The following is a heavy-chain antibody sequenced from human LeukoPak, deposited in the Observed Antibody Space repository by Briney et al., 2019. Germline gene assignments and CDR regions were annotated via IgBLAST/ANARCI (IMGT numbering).Heavy chain of an antibody. J-gene: IGHJ5*02. Sequence: VASVKVSCKASGYTFTSYAMHWVRQAPGQRLEWMGWINAGNGNTKYSQKFQGRVTITRDTSASTAYMELSSLRSEDTAVYYCARGAGSSGWYLVWGVVSQTDNWFDPWGQGTLVTVSS. CDR1: GYTFTSYA. V-gene: IGHV1-3*01. CDR3: ARGAGSSGWYLVWGVVSQTDNWFDP. D-gene: IGHD6-19*01. CDR2: INAGNGNT.